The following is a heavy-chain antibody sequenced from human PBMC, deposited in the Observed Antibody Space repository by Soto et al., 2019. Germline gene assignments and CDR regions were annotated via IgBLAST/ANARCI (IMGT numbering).Heavy chain of an antibody. D-gene: IGHD4-17*01. CDR3: AREEDYGDYYYYYGMDV. V-gene: IGHV3-48*02. CDR2: ISSSSSTI. J-gene: IGHJ6*02. CDR1: GVTFSSYS. Sequence: EVQLVESGGGLVQPGGSLRLSCAASGVTFSSYSMNWVRQAPGKGLEWVSYISSSSSTIYYADSVKGRFTISRDNAKNSLYLQINSLRDEDTAVYYCAREEDYGDYYYYYGMDVWGQGTTVTVSS.